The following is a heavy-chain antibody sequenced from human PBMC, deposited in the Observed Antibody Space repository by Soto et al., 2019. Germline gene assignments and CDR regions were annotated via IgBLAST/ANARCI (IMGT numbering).Heavy chain of an antibody. CDR1: GFTFSTYG. D-gene: IGHD2-2*01. CDR3: AREDIVVVPAAMPYYYYYMDV. J-gene: IGHJ6*03. Sequence: GGPLRLSCAASGFTFSTYGMHWVRQAPGKGLEWVGVIWYDGSNKYYADSVKGRFTISRDNSKNTLYLQMNSLRAEDTAVYYCAREDIVVVPAAMPYYYYYMDVWGKGTTVTVSS. CDR2: IWYDGSNK. V-gene: IGHV3-33*01.